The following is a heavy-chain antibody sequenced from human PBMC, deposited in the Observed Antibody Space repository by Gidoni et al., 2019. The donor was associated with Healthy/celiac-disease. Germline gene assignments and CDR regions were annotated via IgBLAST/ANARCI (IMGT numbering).Heavy chain of an antibody. J-gene: IGHJ4*02. Sequence: EVQLVESGGGLVQPGGSLSLSCSASGFTFSSYAMHWVRQAPGKGLEYVSASSSNGVSTYYADSVKGRFTISRDNSKNTLYLQMSSLRAEDTAVYYCVKSGAPYSSGWFYFDYWGQGNPGHRLL. V-gene: IGHV3-64D*09. CDR3: VKSGAPYSSGWFYFDY. CDR1: GFTFSSYA. D-gene: IGHD6-19*01. CDR2: SSSNGVST.